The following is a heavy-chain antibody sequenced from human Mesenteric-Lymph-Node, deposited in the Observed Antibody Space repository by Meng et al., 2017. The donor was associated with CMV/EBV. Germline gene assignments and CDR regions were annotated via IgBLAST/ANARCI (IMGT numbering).Heavy chain of an antibody. D-gene: IGHD6-6*01. CDR3: ASVGQLDGY. CDR1: GFTFSSYS. J-gene: IGHJ4*02. Sequence: GGSLRLSCAASGFTFSSYSMNWVRQAPGKGREWFSSISSSSSYIYYADSVKGRFTNSRENAKNSLYLQMNSLRAEETAVYYCASVGQLDGYWGQGTLVTVSS. CDR2: ISSSSSYI. V-gene: IGHV3-21*01.